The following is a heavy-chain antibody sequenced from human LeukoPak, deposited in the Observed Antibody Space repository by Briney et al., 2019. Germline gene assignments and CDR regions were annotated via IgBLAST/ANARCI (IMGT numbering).Heavy chain of an antibody. J-gene: IGHJ6*03. Sequence: GGSLRLSCAASGFTFNYWMTWVRQAPGKGLEWVGNINLDGSEKYYGDSVKGHFTIYRDNAKNSLYLQMNSLRAEDTAVYYCAKALCSSTSCYKYYYYYMDVWGKGTTVTVSS. CDR1: GFTFNYW. V-gene: IGHV3-7*03. CDR2: INLDGSEK. D-gene: IGHD2-2*02. CDR3: AKALCSSTSCYKYYYYYMDV.